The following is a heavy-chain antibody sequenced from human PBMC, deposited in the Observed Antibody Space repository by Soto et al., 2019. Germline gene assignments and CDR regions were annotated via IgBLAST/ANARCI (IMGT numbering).Heavy chain of an antibody. CDR2: ISSSGTST. CDR3: AKASSWYPYFDY. V-gene: IGHV3-23*01. J-gene: IGHJ4*02. D-gene: IGHD6-13*01. Sequence: GGSLRLSCAASGFTFSSYAMTWVRQAPGKGLEWVSTISSSGTSTYYADSVKGRFTISRDNSKNTLYLQMSSLRADDTAVYYCAKASSWYPYFDYWGQGTLVTVS. CDR1: GFTFSSYA.